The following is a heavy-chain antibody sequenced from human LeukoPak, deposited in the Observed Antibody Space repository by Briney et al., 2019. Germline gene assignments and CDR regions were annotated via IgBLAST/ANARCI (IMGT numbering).Heavy chain of an antibody. D-gene: IGHD1-1*01. CDR1: GFTFSSYW. CDR3: ARGSWNAHYYYMDV. CDR2: IKQDGSEK. Sequence: GGSLRLSCAASGFTFSSYWMSWVRQAPGKGLEWVANIKQDGSEKYYVDSVKGRFTISRDNAKNSLYLQMNSLRAEDTAVYYCARGSWNAHYYYMDVWGKGTTVTVSS. V-gene: IGHV3-7*01. J-gene: IGHJ6*03.